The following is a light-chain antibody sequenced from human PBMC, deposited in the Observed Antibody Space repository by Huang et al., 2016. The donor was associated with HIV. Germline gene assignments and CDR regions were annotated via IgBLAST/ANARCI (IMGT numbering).Light chain of an antibody. J-gene: IGKJ1*01. CDR3: QQYHSYLSWT. CDR2: AAS. CDR1: QTIDNK. V-gene: IGKV3-15*01. Sequence: DIVMTQSPATLSVSPGERVTLSCRASQTIDNKLAWYQHKPGQAPRLRIYAASTRVTAIPARFSASGSGTEFTLIINSLQSEDFAVYYCQQYHSYLSWTFGQGTKVEVK.